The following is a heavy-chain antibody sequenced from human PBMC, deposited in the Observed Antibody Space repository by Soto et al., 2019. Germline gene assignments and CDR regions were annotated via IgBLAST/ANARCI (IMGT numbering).Heavy chain of an antibody. CDR2: IWHDGGEK. Sequence: QVQLVESGGGVVQPGRSLRLSCTASGFTLSDYGMHWVRQAPGKSLEWVAVIWHDGGEKYYADSVTGRFTISRDNSKNTVHLQIDSLGTEDTALYYCARDPGRDSPIDYWGQGTLVTVSS. J-gene: IGHJ4*02. D-gene: IGHD3-22*01. V-gene: IGHV3-33*01. CDR1: GFTLSDYG. CDR3: ARDPGRDSPIDY.